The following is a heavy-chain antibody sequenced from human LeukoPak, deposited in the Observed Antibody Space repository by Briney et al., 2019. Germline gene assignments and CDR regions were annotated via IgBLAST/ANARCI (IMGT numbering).Heavy chain of an antibody. D-gene: IGHD3-10*01. V-gene: IGHV3-30-3*01. J-gene: IGHJ4*02. CDR2: ISYDGSNK. CDR1: GFTFSTYA. Sequence: GGSLRLSYAASGFTFSTYAMHWVRQAPGKGLEWVAVISYDGSNKYYADSVKGRFTISRDNSKNTLYLQMNSLRAEDTAVYYCARAGGSGGYYNTEDYWGQGTLVTVSS. CDR3: ARAGGSGGYYNTEDY.